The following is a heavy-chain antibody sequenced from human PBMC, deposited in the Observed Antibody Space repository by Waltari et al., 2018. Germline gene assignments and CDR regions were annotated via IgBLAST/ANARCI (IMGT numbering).Heavy chain of an antibody. D-gene: IGHD3-10*01. V-gene: IGHV1-2*02. CDR3: ARYGLRGGWFDP. CDR1: GYTFTGYY. J-gene: IGHJ5*02. Sequence: QVQLVQSGAEVKKPGASVKVSCKASGYTFTGYYMHWVRQAPGQGLGWMGWINPNSGGTNYAQKLQGRVTMTRDTSISTAYMELSRLRSDDTAVYYCARYGLRGGWFDPWGHGTLVIVSS. CDR2: INPNSGGT.